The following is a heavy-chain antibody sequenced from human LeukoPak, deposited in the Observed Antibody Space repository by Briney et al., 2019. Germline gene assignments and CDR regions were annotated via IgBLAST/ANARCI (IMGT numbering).Heavy chain of an antibody. CDR2: ISGSGGST. V-gene: IGHV3-23*01. CDR1: GFTFSSYA. Sequence: PGGSLRLSCAASGFTFSSYAMSWVRQAPGKGLEWVSAISGSGGSTYYADSVKGRFTIYRDNSKNTLYLQMNSLRAEDTAVYYCAKGKGARSSITMIVFWGQGTMVTVSS. D-gene: IGHD3-22*01. CDR3: AKGKGARSSITMIVF. J-gene: IGHJ3*01.